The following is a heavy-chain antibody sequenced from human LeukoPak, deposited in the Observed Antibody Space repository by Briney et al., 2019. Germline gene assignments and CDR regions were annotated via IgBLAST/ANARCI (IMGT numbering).Heavy chain of an antibody. Sequence: SQTLSLTCVVSGDSVSSKNGAWNWIRQSPSRGLEWQGRTYYRSKWYNDYAESMEGRMTISQDTPKNQYSLHLNSVTPDDTAVYYCARDFGTTGWHTFDYWGQGTLVTVSS. CDR1: GDSVSSKNGA. CDR3: ARDFGTTGWHTFDY. CDR2: TYYRSKWYN. V-gene: IGHV6-1*01. J-gene: IGHJ4*02. D-gene: IGHD6-19*01.